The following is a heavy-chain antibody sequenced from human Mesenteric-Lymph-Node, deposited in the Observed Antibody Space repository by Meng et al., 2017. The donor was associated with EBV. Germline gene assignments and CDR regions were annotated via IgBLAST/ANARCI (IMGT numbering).Heavy chain of an antibody. CDR1: GDSVSSGNNY. CDR3: AREGTTVTRWFDP. J-gene: IGHJ5*02. V-gene: IGHV4-61*01. D-gene: IGHD4-11*01. CDR2: IYFTGST. Sequence: QVQMKESGPGLVKASETLSLTCTVSGDSVSSGNNYWSWIRQSPGRGLEWIGNIYFTGSTFYNPALKSRVTISGDTSKNQFSLKLTSVTAADTAVYYCAREGTTVTRWFDPWGPGTLVTVSS.